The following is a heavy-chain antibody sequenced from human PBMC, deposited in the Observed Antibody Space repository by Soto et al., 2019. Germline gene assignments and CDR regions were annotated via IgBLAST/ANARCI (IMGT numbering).Heavy chain of an antibody. CDR1: GFTFSDYY. CDR2: ISSSSGTI. CDR3: ARGTYRSKTDFDY. J-gene: IGHJ4*02. Sequence: GCLLLTCTASGFTFSDYYMTGIRQAPGSGLEWVSYISSSSGTISYANSVKVRFTISRDNAQNSLYLQMTSLRAEDTAVYYCARGTYRSKTDFDYWGQGTLVTVYS. V-gene: IGHV3-11*01. D-gene: IGHD6-13*01.